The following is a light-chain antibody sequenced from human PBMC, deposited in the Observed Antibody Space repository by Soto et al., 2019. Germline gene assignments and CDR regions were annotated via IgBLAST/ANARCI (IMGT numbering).Light chain of an antibody. V-gene: IGKV4-1*01. CDR1: QSVLYTSNSKNY. CDR3: QQYYSNPQT. Sequence: DIVMTQSPDSLAVSLGERATINCKSSQSVLYTSNSKNYLAWYQQRPGQPPKLLIYWASTREFGVPDRFSGSGSGTDFTLTISSLQVEDVAVYYCQQYYSNPQTFGQGTKVEIK. CDR2: WAS. J-gene: IGKJ1*01.